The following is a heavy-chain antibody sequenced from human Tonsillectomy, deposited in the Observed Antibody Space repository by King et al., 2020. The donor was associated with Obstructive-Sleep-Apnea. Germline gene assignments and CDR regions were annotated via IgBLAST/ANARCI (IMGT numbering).Heavy chain of an antibody. V-gene: IGHV4-59*01. Sequence: QLQESGPGLVKPSETLSLTCTVSGGSINSYYWSWIRQTPGKGLEWIGYISYSGSTNYNPSLTSRVTISVDTSKNQFSLKLSSVTGADTAGYYCARDRVGRDGYNRFDYWGQGTLVTVSS. CDR2: ISYSGST. CDR3: ARDRVGRDGYNRFDY. J-gene: IGHJ4*02. D-gene: IGHD5-24*01. CDR1: GGSINSYY.